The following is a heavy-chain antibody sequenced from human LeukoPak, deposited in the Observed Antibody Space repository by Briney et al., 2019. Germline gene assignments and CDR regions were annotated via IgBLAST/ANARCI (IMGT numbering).Heavy chain of an antibody. CDR1: GGSISSGGYS. Sequence: PSETLSLTCAVSGGSISSGGYSWSWIRQPPGKGLEWIGYIYYSGSTYYNPSLKSRVTVSVDTSKNQFSLKLSSVTAADTAVYYCARLKGSSGYVDYWGQGTLVTVSS. CDR2: IYYSGST. J-gene: IGHJ4*02. V-gene: IGHV4-30-4*07. D-gene: IGHD3-22*01. CDR3: ARLKGSSGYVDY.